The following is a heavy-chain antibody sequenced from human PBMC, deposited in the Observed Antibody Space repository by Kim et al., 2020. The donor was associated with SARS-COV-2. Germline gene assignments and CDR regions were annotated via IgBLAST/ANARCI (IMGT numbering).Heavy chain of an antibody. CDR1: GGSISSGGYY. Sequence: SETLSLTCTVSGGSISSGGYYWSWIRQHPGKGLEWIGYIYYSGSTYYNPSLKSRVTISVDKSKNQFSLKLSSVTAADTAVYYCARELVHYDYVWGCYRYSPDDCDMWRKGKRLSVSS. J-gene: IGHJ3*02. D-gene: IGHD3-16*02. V-gene: IGHV4-31*03. CDR3: ARELVHYDYVWGCYRYSPDDCDM. CDR2: IYYSGST.